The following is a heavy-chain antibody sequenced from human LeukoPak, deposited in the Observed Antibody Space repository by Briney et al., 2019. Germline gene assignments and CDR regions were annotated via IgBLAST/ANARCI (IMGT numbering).Heavy chain of an antibody. CDR3: ARVMGASWFFYLDV. CDR1: GDSISNNW. Sequence: SETLSLTCAVSGDSISNNWWSWVRQSPGMRLEWIGQIFHRGMPNYNPSLKSRVAMSIDKSNNQLSMKMNSVTAAGTAVYYCARVMGASWFFYLDVWGKGTTVTVSS. D-gene: IGHD3-16*02. CDR2: IFHRGMP. J-gene: IGHJ6*03. V-gene: IGHV4-4*02.